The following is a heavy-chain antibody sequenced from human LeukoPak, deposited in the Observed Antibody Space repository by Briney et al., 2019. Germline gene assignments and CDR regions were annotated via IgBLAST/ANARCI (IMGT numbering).Heavy chain of an antibody. CDR1: GGSISSSDYY. D-gene: IGHD3-3*01. Sequence: SETLSLTCTVSGGSISSSDYYWGWIRQPPGKGLEWIVTIYYSGSTYYNPSLKSRVSISVDTSKNHFSLKLTSETAADTALYYCARQTFYDFSRRAFDIWGQGTLVTVSS. CDR2: IYYSGST. J-gene: IGHJ3*02. CDR3: ARQTFYDFSRRAFDI. V-gene: IGHV4-39*01.